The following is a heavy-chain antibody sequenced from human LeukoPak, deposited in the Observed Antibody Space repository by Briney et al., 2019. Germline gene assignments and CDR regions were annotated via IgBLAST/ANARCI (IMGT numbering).Heavy chain of an antibody. CDR3: TTDLMVAPDFDY. D-gene: IGHD2-8*02. Sequence: PWGSLRLSCAASGFTFSNAWMSWVRQVPGKGLEWVGRIKSKTDGGTTDYAAPVKGRFTIPRDDSKNTLYLQMNSLKTEDTAVYYCTTDLMVAPDFDYWGQGTLVTVSS. CDR1: GFTFSNAW. J-gene: IGHJ4*02. V-gene: IGHV3-15*01. CDR2: IKSKTDGGTT.